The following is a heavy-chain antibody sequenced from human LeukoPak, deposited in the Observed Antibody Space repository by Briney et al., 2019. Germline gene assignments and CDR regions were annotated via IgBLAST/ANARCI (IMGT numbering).Heavy chain of an antibody. D-gene: IGHD2-21*02. J-gene: IGHJ4*02. V-gene: IGHV1-69*01. Sequence: EASVTVSCKASGGAFSSYAISWVRQAPGQGLEWMGGIIPIFGTANYAQKFQGRVTITADESTSTAYMELSSLRSEDTAVYYCASTWGSAYCGGDCSDYWGQGTLVTVSS. CDR2: IIPIFGTA. CDR1: GGAFSSYA. CDR3: ASTWGSAYCGGDCSDY.